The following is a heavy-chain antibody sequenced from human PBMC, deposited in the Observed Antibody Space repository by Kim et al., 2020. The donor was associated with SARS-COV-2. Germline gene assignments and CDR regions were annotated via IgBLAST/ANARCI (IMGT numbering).Heavy chain of an antibody. D-gene: IGHD3-10*01. CDR3: ARGRTMVRGVMGWFDP. Sequence: ASVKVSCKASGYTFTSYAMHWVRQAPGQRLEWMGWINAGNGNTKYSQKFQGRVTITRDTSASTAYMELSSLRSEDTAVYYCARGRTMVRGVMGWFDPWGQGTLVTASS. CDR2: INAGNGNT. V-gene: IGHV1-3*01. J-gene: IGHJ5*02. CDR1: GYTFTSYA.